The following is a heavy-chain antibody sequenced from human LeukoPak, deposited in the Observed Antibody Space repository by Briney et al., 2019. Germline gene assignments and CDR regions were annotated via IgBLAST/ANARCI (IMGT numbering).Heavy chain of an antibody. Sequence: GASVKVSCKASGYTFTSYGISWVRQAPGQGLEWMGCISAYNDNTNYAQKLQCRVTMTTDTSTSTAYMELRSLRSDDTAVYYCARVLPYSYGLDYYYYYGMDVWGQGTTVTVSS. J-gene: IGHJ6*02. CDR2: ISAYNDNT. CDR1: GYTFTSYG. D-gene: IGHD5-18*01. V-gene: IGHV1-18*01. CDR3: ARVLPYSYGLDYYYYYGMDV.